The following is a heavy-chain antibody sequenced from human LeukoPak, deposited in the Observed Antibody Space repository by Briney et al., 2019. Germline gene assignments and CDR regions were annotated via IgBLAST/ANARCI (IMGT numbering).Heavy chain of an antibody. CDR2: VYYSGNT. J-gene: IGHJ4*02. CDR3: ARGRDPMITFGGVISRVGYFDY. V-gene: IGHV4-31*03. D-gene: IGHD3-16*02. Sequence: SETLSLTCTVSGDSISSGGFYWTWIRQLPGKGLEWIGYVYYSGNTQYNPSLKSRVVISVDTSENQFSLKLSSVTAADTAVYYCARGRDPMITFGGVISRVGYFDYWGQGTLVTVSS. CDR1: GDSISSGGFY.